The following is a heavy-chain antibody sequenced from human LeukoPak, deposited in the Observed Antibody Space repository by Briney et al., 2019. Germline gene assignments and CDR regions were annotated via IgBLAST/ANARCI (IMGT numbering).Heavy chain of an antibody. CDR2: IWYDGSSK. J-gene: IGHJ4*02. CDR3: ARDCRGGSCYYFDY. D-gene: IGHD2-15*01. V-gene: IGHV3-33*01. CDR1: GFTFSSYG. Sequence: GRSLRLSCAASGFTFSSYGIHWVRQAPGKGLEWVAVIWYDGSSKYYADSVKGRFTISRDNSKNTLFLQMNSLRAEDTAVYYCARDCRGGSCYYFDYWGQGTLVTVSS.